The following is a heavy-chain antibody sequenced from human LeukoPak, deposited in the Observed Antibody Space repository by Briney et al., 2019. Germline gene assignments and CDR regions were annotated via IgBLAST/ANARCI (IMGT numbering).Heavy chain of an antibody. CDR3: ARDGYYYDSGGYYYGADAFDI. Sequence: PGRSLRLSCAASEFTFSSYGMHWVRQAPGKGLEWVAVIWYDGSNKYYADSVKGRFTISRDNAKNTLYLQMNSLRAEDTAVYYCARDGYYYDSGGYYYGADAFDIWGQGTVVTVSS. V-gene: IGHV3-33*01. J-gene: IGHJ3*02. CDR1: EFTFSSYG. CDR2: IWYDGSNK. D-gene: IGHD3-22*01.